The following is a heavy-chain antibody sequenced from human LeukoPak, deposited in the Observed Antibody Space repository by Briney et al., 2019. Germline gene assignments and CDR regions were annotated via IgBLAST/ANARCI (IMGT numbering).Heavy chain of an antibody. D-gene: IGHD7-27*01. Sequence: PGGSLRLSCAASGFTFSSYAMSWVRQAPGKGLEWVSAISGSGGSTYYADSVKGRFTISRDNSKNTLYLQMNSLRAEDTAIYYCAKDGRYSNRGGEWDYWGQGTLVTVSS. CDR2: ISGSGGST. J-gene: IGHJ4*02. V-gene: IGHV3-23*01. CDR3: AKDGRYSNRGGEWDY. CDR1: GFTFSSYA.